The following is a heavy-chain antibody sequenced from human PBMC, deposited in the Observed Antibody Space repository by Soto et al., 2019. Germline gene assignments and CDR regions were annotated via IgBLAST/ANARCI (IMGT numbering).Heavy chain of an antibody. Sequence: EVQLLESGGGLEQHGGSLRLSCAASGFTFSSYAMSWVRKSPGKWLEWVSAISGSGGSTYYADSVKGRFTISRDNSKNTLYLQMTSLRAEDTAVSYCAKDQDYGGLGGNWCDPWGQGTMVTVSS. J-gene: IGHJ5*02. V-gene: IGHV3-23*01. CDR1: GFTFSSYA. CDR2: ISGSGGST. D-gene: IGHD4-17*01. CDR3: AKDQDYGGLGGNWCDP.